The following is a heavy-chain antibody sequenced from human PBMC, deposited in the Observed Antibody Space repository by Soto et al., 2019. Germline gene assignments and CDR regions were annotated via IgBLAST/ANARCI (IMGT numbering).Heavy chain of an antibody. D-gene: IGHD3-10*01. V-gene: IGHV4-59*01. J-gene: IGHJ4*02. Sequence: QVQLQESGPGLVKPSETLSLTCTVSGGSISSYYWSWIRQPPGKGLEWIGYIYYSGSTNYNPSLKSRVTISVDTSKNQFSRKLGSVTAADTAVYYCARGGGAAMVRGVLHWGQGTLVTVSS. CDR3: ARGGGAAMVRGVLH. CDR2: IYYSGST. CDR1: GGSISSYY.